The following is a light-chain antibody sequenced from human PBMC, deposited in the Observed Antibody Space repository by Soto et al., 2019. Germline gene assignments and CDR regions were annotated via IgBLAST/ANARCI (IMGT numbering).Light chain of an antibody. CDR1: QSLADSDGNTY. Sequence: DVVLTQSPLSLPVTLGQPASISCRSSQSLADSDGNTYLNWFQQRPGQSPRRRIYKVSNRDSGGPDKLIGRGSNTDFKMQISSVEALDVGVYYCMQGTYCPPWTFGQKTKVEIK. J-gene: IGKJ1*01. CDR3: MQGTYCPPWT. CDR2: KVS. V-gene: IGKV2-30*01.